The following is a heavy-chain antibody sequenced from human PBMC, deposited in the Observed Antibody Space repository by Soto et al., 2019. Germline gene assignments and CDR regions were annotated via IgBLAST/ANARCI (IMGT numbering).Heavy chain of an antibody. V-gene: IGHV3-74*01. D-gene: IGHD2-8*01. Sequence: GGSLRLSCAASGFTFRDYWIHWVRQAPGNGLVWISRVHGDGITTTYADSVKGRFSISRDNAKNTLYLQMNSLSAEDTAVYYCARGNCTPSGCPPDYWGQGTLVTVS. J-gene: IGHJ4*02. CDR3: ARGNCTPSGCPPDY. CDR2: VHGDGITT. CDR1: GFTFRDYW.